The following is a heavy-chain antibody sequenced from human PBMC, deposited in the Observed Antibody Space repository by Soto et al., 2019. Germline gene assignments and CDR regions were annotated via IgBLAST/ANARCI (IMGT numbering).Heavy chain of an antibody. D-gene: IGHD3-3*01. CDR1: GFSLSDYA. Sequence: GGSLRLSCAASGFSLSDYAVNWVRQAPGKGLEWVSFISSDGRIIYYGDSVKGRFNVSRDNARNSVSLQMDSLRDEDTAVYYCARIKLVEWFFINVDVYDMDVWGQGTTVTVSS. CDR2: ISSDGRII. CDR3: ARIKLVEWFFINVDVYDMDV. J-gene: IGHJ6*02. V-gene: IGHV3-48*02.